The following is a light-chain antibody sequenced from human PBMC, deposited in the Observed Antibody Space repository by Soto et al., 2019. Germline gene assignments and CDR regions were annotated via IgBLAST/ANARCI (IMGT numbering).Light chain of an antibody. CDR3: QQYGSSPWT. Sequence: EIVLTQSPGTLSLSPGERATLSCRAGQSASSRYLAWYQQKPGQAPRLLIYGASSRATGIPDRFSGSGSVTDFTLTISRLEPEDFAVYYCQQYGSSPWTFGQGTKVEIK. CDR2: GAS. J-gene: IGKJ1*01. CDR1: QSASSRY. V-gene: IGKV3-20*01.